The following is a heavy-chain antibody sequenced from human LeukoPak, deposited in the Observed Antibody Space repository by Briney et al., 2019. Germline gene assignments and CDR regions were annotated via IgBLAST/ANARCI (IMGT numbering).Heavy chain of an antibody. J-gene: IGHJ4*02. Sequence: GGSLRLSCAASGFTFDDYAMHWVRQAPGKGLEWVSGISWNSGSIGYADSVRGRFTISRDNAKNSLYLQMNSLRAEDTAVYYCARDQVVPMYYFDYWGQGTLVTVSS. CDR1: GFTFDDYA. CDR2: ISWNSGSI. D-gene: IGHD3-22*01. CDR3: ARDQVVPMYYFDY. V-gene: IGHV3-9*01.